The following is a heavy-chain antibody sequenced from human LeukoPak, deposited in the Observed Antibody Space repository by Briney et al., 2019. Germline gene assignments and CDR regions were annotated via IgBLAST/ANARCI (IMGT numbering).Heavy chain of an antibody. CDR3: ARDLRPYEPRSLWGYY. Sequence: ASVKVSCKASGYSFTSYGISWVRQAPGQGLEWMGWISAYNGNTNYAQKLQGRVTMTTDTSTSTAYMELRSLRSDDTAVYYCARDLRPYEPRSLWGYYWGQGTLVTVSS. J-gene: IGHJ4*02. V-gene: IGHV1-18*01. CDR1: GYSFTSYG. D-gene: IGHD3-22*01. CDR2: ISAYNGNT.